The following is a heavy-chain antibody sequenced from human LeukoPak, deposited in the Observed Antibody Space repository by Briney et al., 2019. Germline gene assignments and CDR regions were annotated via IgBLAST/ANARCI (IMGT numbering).Heavy chain of an antibody. Sequence: WASVKVSCKASGYTFTSYYMHWVRQAPGQGLEWMGIINPSGGSTSYAQKFQGRVTMTRDTSTSTVYMELSSLRSEDTAVYYCARGYCSSTSCYTGVGDDAFDIWGQGTMVTVSS. J-gene: IGHJ3*02. V-gene: IGHV1-46*01. CDR3: ARGYCSSTSCYTGVGDDAFDI. CDR1: GYTFTSYY. CDR2: INPSGGST. D-gene: IGHD2-2*02.